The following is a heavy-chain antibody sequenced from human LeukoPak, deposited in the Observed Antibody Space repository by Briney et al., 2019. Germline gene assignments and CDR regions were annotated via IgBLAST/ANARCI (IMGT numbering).Heavy chain of an antibody. D-gene: IGHD6-19*01. Sequence: PGRSLRLSCAASGFTFSSYAMHWVRQAPGKGLEWVAVISYDGSNKYYADSVKGRFTISRDNSKNTLYLQMNSLRAEDTAVYYCASGYSSGWHIDYWGQGTLVTVSS. J-gene: IGHJ4*02. CDR2: ISYDGSNK. CDR1: GFTFSSYA. CDR3: ASGYSSGWHIDY. V-gene: IGHV3-30-3*01.